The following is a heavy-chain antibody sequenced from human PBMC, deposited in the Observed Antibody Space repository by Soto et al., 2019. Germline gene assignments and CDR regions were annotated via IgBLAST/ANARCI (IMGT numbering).Heavy chain of an antibody. CDR3: ARADGSTWNSFDP. CDR1: GFTFSSYR. Sequence: EVQLVESGGGLVQPGGSLRLSCAASGFTFSSYRMSWVRQAPGKGLEWVSYISSGSSTISYTDSVKGRFTISRDNARNSLYLQMNGLREEDTAVYYCARADGSTWNSFDPWGQGTLVTVSS. J-gene: IGHJ5*02. D-gene: IGHD6-13*01. CDR2: ISSGSSTI. V-gene: IGHV3-48*02.